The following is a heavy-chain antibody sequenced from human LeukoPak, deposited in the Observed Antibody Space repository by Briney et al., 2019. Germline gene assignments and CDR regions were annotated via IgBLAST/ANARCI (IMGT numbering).Heavy chain of an antibody. D-gene: IGHD3-10*01. V-gene: IGHV4-34*01. Sequence: GSLRLSCAASGFTVSDNYMTWVRQAPGKGLEWIGEINHSGSTNYNPSLKSRVTISVDTSKNQFSLKLSSVTAADTAVYYCASGRMRWFGELSLDYWGQGTLVTVSS. CDR3: ASGRMRWFGELSLDY. CDR2: INHSGST. J-gene: IGHJ4*02. CDR1: GFTVSDNY.